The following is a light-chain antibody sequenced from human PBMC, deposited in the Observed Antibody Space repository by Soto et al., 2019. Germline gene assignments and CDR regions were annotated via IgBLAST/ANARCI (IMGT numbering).Light chain of an antibody. J-gene: IGLJ1*01. CDR3: CSYAGNSRT. Sequence: ALTQPASVSGSPGQSITISCTGSISDVGSYNLVSWYQHHPGKVPKVIIYEATKRPSGVSSRFSGSKSPNAASLTISGLQAEDEADYYCCSYAGNSRTFGSGTKVTVL. CDR1: ISDVGSYNL. V-gene: IGLV2-23*01. CDR2: EAT.